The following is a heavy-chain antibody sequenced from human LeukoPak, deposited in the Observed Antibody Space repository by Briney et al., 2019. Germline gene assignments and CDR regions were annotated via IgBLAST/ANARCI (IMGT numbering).Heavy chain of an antibody. Sequence: ASVKVSCKASGYTFTSYDINRVRQATGQGLEWMGWMNPNSGNTGYAQKFQGRVTMTRNTSISTAYMELSSLRSEDTAVYYCARVSGSVYDSRNDWGQGTLVTVSS. CDR1: GYTFTSYD. CDR2: MNPNSGNT. CDR3: ARVSGSVYDSRND. J-gene: IGHJ4*02. V-gene: IGHV1-8*01. D-gene: IGHD3-22*01.